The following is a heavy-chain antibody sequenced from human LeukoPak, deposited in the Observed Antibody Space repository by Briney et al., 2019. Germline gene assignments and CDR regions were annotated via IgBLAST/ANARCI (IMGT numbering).Heavy chain of an antibody. J-gene: IGHJ6*02. Sequence: PGGSLRLSCAASGFTFDDYAMRWVRQAPGKGLEWVSGISWNSGSIGYADSVKGRFTISRDNAKNSLYLQMNSLRAEDTALYYCAKDYGMDVWGQGTTVTVSS. CDR3: AKDYGMDV. CDR1: GFTFDDYA. CDR2: ISWNSGSI. V-gene: IGHV3-9*01.